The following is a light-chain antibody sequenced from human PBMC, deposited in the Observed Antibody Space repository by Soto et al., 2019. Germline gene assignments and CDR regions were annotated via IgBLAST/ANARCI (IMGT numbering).Light chain of an antibody. CDR3: LQDYNYPRT. J-gene: IGKJ2*01. CDR2: GAS. Sequence: AIQMTQSPSSLSVSVGDRVTITCRSSQDIRTELGWYQQRPGKAPNLLIYGASTLQTGVPSRFSGSGSGTDFFLTISSLQPEDVATYFCLQDYNYPRTFGHGTKLQIK. CDR1: QDIRTE. V-gene: IGKV1-6*01.